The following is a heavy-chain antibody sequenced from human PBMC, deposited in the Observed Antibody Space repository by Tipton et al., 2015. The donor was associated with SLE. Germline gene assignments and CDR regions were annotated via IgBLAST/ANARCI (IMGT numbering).Heavy chain of an antibody. Sequence: SLRLSCAASGFTFSSYAMSWVRQAPGKGLEWVSAISGNGGSTYYANSVKGRFTISRDNSKNTLYLQMGSLRAEDMAVYYCARGSLGEGYFDYWGQGTLVTVSS. V-gene: IGHV3-64*01. D-gene: IGHD3-16*01. CDR3: ARGSLGEGYFDY. CDR2: ISGNGGST. J-gene: IGHJ4*02. CDR1: GFTFSSYA.